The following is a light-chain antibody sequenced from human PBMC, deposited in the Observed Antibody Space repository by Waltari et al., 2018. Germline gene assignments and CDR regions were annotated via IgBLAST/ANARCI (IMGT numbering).Light chain of an antibody. CDR2: DAA. V-gene: IGKV3-11*01. Sequence: EIVLTQSPDTLSLSQGERATLSCRASKDISSFLAWYQKKHGQTPRLLIYDAANSSTVIPDWFSCSSSVTDFTLTISSLEPEDFAGYFCQQRYNWLSLTFGGGTTLEIK. CDR3: QQRYNWLSLT. J-gene: IGKJ4*01. CDR1: KDISSF.